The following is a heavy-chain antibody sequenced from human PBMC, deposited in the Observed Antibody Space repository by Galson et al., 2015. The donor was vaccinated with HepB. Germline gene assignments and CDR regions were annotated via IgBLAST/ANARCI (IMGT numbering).Heavy chain of an antibody. Sequence: SLRLSCAASGFTFSFYTMHWVRQAPGRGLEWVSSITGNSESTHYADSVKGRFTISRDNADSLVYVEMNGLRAEDTAVYYCVKDLGRVRHVRGYWGQGTLVTVSS. CDR1: GFTFSFYT. V-gene: IGHV3-21*06. D-gene: IGHD6-6*01. CDR2: ITGNSEST. CDR3: VKDLGRVRHVRGY. J-gene: IGHJ4*02.